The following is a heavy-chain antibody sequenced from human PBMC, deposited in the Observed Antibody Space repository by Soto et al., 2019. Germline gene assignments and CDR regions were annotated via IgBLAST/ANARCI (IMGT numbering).Heavy chain of an antibody. J-gene: IGHJ6*02. D-gene: IGHD3-10*01. CDR1: GFTFSSYG. CDR3: AKDSEVHIGFGGLLWNYYGMDV. V-gene: IGHV3-30*18. CDR2: ISYDGSNK. Sequence: QVQLVESGGGVVQPGRSLRLSCAASGFTFSSYGMHWVRQAPGKGLEWVAVISYDGSNKYYADSVKGRFTISRDNSKNTLYLQMNSLRAEDTAVYYCAKDSEVHIGFGGLLWNYYGMDVWGQGTTVTVSS.